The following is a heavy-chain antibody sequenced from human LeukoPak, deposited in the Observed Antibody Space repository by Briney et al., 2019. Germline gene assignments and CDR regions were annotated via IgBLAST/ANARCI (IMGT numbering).Heavy chain of an antibody. Sequence: GGSLRLSCAASGFTFSTYGMHWVRQAPGKGLEWVSAVSGGGDITYYAGSVKGRFTISRDNSKNTLYLQVSSPRADDTAVYYCAKAHSGSFYSGIHWGQGTLVTVSS. CDR1: GFTFSTYG. J-gene: IGHJ4*02. CDR2: VSGGGDIT. V-gene: IGHV3-23*01. D-gene: IGHD1-26*01. CDR3: AKAHSGSFYSGIH.